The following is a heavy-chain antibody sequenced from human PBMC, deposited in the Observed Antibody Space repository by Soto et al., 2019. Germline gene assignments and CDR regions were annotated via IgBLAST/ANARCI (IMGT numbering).Heavy chain of an antibody. J-gene: IGHJ6*02. V-gene: IGHV3-30-3*01. CDR2: ISYDGSNK. D-gene: IGHD6-13*01. CDR3: ARDRDSRSYSYDCMDV. CDR1: GFTFSSYA. Sequence: PGGSLRLSCAASGFTFSSYAMHWVRQAPGKGLEWVAVISYDGSNKYYADSVKGRFTISRDNSKNTLYLQMNSLRAEDTAVYYCARDRDSRSYSYDCMDVWRQGTTVTVSS.